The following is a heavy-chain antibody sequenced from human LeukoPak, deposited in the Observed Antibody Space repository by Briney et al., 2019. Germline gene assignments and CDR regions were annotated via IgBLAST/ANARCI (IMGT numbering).Heavy chain of an antibody. CDR1: GGSMSSSMYY. D-gene: IGHD6-19*01. Sequence: SETLSLTCTVSGGSMSSSMYYWGGIRQPPGRGLEWFGSMFYSGPTYYNQSLKSRITISVDTSKNQFSLKLSSVTAADTAVYYCARHAYSSGWLPFDYWGQGTLVTVSS. CDR2: MFYSGPT. J-gene: IGHJ4*02. V-gene: IGHV4-39*01. CDR3: ARHAYSSGWLPFDY.